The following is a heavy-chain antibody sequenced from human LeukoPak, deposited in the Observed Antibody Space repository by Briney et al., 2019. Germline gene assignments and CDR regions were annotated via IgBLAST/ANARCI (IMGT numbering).Heavy chain of an antibody. D-gene: IGHD3-10*01. CDR1: GFTFSNAW. Sequence: PGGSLRLSCAASGFTFSNAWMSWVRQAPGKGLEWVANIKQDGSEKYYVDSVKGRFTISRDNAKNSLYLQMNSLRAEDTAVYYCARERGFDYWGQGTLVTVSS. J-gene: IGHJ4*02. CDR3: ARERGFDY. CDR2: IKQDGSEK. V-gene: IGHV3-7*01.